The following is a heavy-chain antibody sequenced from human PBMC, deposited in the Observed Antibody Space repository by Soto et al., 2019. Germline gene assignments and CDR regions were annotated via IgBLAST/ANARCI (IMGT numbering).Heavy chain of an antibody. CDR3: ARIRRFLEWAPKNAQYGIDV. Sequence: SETLSLTCTVSGGSISSGDYYWSWIRQPPGKGLEWIGYIYYSGSTYYNPSLKSRVTISVDTSKNQFSLKLSSVTAADTAVYYCARIRRFLEWAPKNAQYGIDVWGQGTTVTVSS. J-gene: IGHJ6*02. CDR1: GGSISSGDYY. CDR2: IYYSGST. V-gene: IGHV4-30-4*01. D-gene: IGHD3-3*01.